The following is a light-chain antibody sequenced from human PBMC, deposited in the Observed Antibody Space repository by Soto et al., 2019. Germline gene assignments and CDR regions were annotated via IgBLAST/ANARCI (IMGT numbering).Light chain of an antibody. Sequence: QSALTQPRSVSGSPGQSVTISCTGTSSDVGSYNYVSWYQHHPGKAPKLMIFEVTNRPSGISDRFSGFKSGSTASLTISELQPDDEADYYCISFTPSTTTHWVFGGGTKLTVL. CDR1: SSDVGSYNY. V-gene: IGLV2-11*01. CDR3: ISFTPSTTTHWV. J-gene: IGLJ3*02. CDR2: EVT.